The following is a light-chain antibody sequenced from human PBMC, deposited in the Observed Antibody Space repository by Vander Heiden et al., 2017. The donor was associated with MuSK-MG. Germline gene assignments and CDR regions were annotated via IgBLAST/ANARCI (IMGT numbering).Light chain of an antibody. Sequence: QSVLTQPPSASGTPGQRVTISCSGGSSNIGSNDVYWYQSLPGTAPKLLIYSNSQRPSGVPDRFSGSNSGTSASLAISGLRSEDEADYFCATWDAGTSGPYVFGGGTKITVL. CDR1: SSNIGSND. CDR3: ATWDAGTSGPYV. V-gene: IGLV1-47*02. CDR2: SNS. J-gene: IGLJ1*01.